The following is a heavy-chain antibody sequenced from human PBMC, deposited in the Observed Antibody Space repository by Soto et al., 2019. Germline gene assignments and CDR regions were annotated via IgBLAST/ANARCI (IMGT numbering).Heavy chain of an antibody. Sequence: QVQLQQWGAGLLKPSETLSLTCAVYGGSFSGYYWRWIRQPPGKGLEWIGVINHSGSTNYNPSLKSRVTISVDTSKNQFSLKLSSVTAADTAVYYCARGVKSSSSDYYSYYMDVWGKGTTVTVSS. J-gene: IGHJ6*03. CDR3: ARGVKSSSSDYYSYYMDV. D-gene: IGHD6-6*01. V-gene: IGHV4-34*01. CDR1: GGSFSGYY. CDR2: INHSGST.